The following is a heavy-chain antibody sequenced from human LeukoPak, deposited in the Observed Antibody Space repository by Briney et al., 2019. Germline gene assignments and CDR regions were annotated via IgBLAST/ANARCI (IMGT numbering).Heavy chain of an antibody. J-gene: IGHJ6*02. Sequence: GGSLNLSCAASGFSFSTYLLHWVGRAPGKGLEFVSSINSNGGNTYYANSVKGRFTISRDNSKNTLYLQMGSLRAEDMAIYYCAREVYGMDVWGRGTTVTVSS. V-gene: IGHV3-64*01. CDR1: GFSFSTYL. CDR2: INSNGGNT. CDR3: AREVYGMDV.